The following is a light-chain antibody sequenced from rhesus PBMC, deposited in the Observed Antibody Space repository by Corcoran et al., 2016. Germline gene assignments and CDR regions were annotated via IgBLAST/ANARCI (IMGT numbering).Light chain of an antibody. CDR3: QQRNSYPFT. CDR2: AAS. CDR1: QGISNA. J-gene: IGKJ3*01. V-gene: IGKV1-33*01. Sequence: DIQMTQSPSSLSASVGDKVTITCRASQGISNALAWYQQKPGKAPKLLTYAASTLQSGVPSRFSGRGSRTYFTLTISSLQPEDFAVYYCQQRNSYPFTFGPGTKLDIE.